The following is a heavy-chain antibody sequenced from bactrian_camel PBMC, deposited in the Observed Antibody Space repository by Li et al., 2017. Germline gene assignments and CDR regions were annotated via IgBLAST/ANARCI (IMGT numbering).Heavy chain of an antibody. D-gene: IGHD1*01. Sequence: VQLVESGGESVQAGGSLRLSCVASGATQDIGCMGWFRQVPGLEREGIGSIDRRGTTNYADSVKGRFTISKVNAESTLYLQMNSLKPEDTAMYYCARSSSPWSFYHKPTLTEPKGQGTQVTVS. CDR2: IDRRGTT. CDR1: GATQDIGC. V-gene: IGHV3S53*01. J-gene: IGHJ4*01.